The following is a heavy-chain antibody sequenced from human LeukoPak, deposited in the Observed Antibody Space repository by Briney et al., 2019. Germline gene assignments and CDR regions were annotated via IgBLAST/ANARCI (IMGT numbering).Heavy chain of an antibody. CDR3: ARGERRITFGGVMGFDY. CDR1: GGSISSSNW. D-gene: IGHD3-16*01. Sequence: SGSLSLTCAVSGGSISSSNWWSWVRQPPGKGLEWIGAIYHSGSTNYNPSLKSRVTISVDKSKNQFSLKLSSVTAADTAVYYCARGERRITFGGVMGFDYWGQGTLVTVSS. V-gene: IGHV4-4*02. J-gene: IGHJ4*02. CDR2: IYHSGST.